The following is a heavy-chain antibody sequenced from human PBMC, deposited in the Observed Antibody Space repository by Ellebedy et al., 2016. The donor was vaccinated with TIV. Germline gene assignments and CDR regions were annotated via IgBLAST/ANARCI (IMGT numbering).Heavy chain of an antibody. CDR1: GFTFSSYG. D-gene: IGHD6-19*01. CDR2: IWYDGSNK. CDR3: ARGAGAVAGGLDY. J-gene: IGHJ4*02. Sequence: GGSLRLXXAASGFTFSSYGMHWVRQAPGKGLEWVAVIWYDGSNKYYADSVKGRFTISRDNSKNTLYLQMNSLRAEDTAVYYCARGAGAVAGGLDYWGQGTLVTVSS. V-gene: IGHV3-33*01.